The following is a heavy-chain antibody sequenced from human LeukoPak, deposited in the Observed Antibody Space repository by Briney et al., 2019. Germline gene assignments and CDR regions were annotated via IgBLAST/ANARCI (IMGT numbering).Heavy chain of an antibody. CDR3: ARRGVVPAAMKDYYYYGMDV. D-gene: IGHD2-2*01. J-gene: IGHJ6*02. V-gene: IGHV3-30*02. CDR2: IRYDGRNK. CDR1: GFTFSSYG. Sequence: GGSLRLSCAASGFTFSSYGMHWVRQAPGKGLEWVAFIRYDGRNKYYAESVKGRFTISRDNAKNTLYLQMNSLRAEDTAVYYCARRGVVPAAMKDYYYYGMDVWGQGTTVTVSS.